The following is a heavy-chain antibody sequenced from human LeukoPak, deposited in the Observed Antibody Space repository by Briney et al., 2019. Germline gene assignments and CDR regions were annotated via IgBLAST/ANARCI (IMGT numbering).Heavy chain of an antibody. CDR3: ATAPFRAARLVWFDP. D-gene: IGHD6-6*01. Sequence: ASVKVSCKVSGYTLTELSMHWVRQAPGKGLEWMGGFDPEDGETIYAQKFQGRVTMTEDTSTDTAYMELSSLRSEDTAVYYCATAPFRAARLVWFDPWGQGTLVTVSS. CDR1: GYTLTELS. V-gene: IGHV1-24*01. CDR2: FDPEDGET. J-gene: IGHJ5*02.